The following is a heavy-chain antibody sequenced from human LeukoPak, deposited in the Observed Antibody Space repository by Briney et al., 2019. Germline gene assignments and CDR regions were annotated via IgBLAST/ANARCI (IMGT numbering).Heavy chain of an antibody. CDR2: IYYSGST. J-gene: IGHJ3*02. V-gene: IGHV4-59*01. CDR1: GGSISGYY. CDR3: ARDDRTAYYDILTGYSPDAFDI. D-gene: IGHD3-9*01. Sequence: SETLSLTCTVSGGSISGYYWSWIRQPPGKGLEWIGYIYYSGSTNYNPSLKSRVTISVDTSKNQFSLKLSSVTAADTAVYYCARDDRTAYYDILTGYSPDAFDIWGQGTMVTVSS.